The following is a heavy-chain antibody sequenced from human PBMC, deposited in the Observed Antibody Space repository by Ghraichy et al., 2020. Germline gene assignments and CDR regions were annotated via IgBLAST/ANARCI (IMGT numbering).Heavy chain of an antibody. CDR2: IQTGGNT. Sequence: GGSLRLSCAASGFTVSSNYMSWVRQAPGKGLEWISIIQTGGNTYYADSVKGRFTVSRDNSKNTLYLQMNSLGAEDTAVYYCARGGALDCWGQGTLVTVSS. CDR3: ARGGALDC. CDR1: GFTVSSNY. J-gene: IGHJ4*02. V-gene: IGHV3-53*01.